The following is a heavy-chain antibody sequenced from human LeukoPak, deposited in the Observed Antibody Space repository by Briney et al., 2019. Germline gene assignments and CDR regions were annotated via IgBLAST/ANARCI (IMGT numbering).Heavy chain of an antibody. CDR2: IYYSGST. D-gene: IGHD4-17*01. V-gene: IGHV4-30-4*01. CDR1: GGSISSGDYY. Sequence: SQTLSLTCTVTGGSISSGDYYWSWIRQPPGKGLEWIGYIYYSGSTYYNPSLKSRVTISVDTSKNQFSLKLSSVTAADTAVYYCASSQSPTETTFHNWFDPWGQGTLVTVSS. CDR3: ASSQSPTETTFHNWFDP. J-gene: IGHJ5*02.